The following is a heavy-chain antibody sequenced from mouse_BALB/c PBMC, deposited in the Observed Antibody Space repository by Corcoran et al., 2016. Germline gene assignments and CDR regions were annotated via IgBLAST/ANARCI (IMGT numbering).Heavy chain of an antibody. Sequence: QIQLVQSGPELKKPGETVKISCKASGYTFTNYGMNWVKQAPGKGLKWMGWINTYTGEPTYDDDFKGRFAFSLETSASTAYLQINNLKNEDTATYFCARHNYYFDYWGQGTTLTFSS. CDR1: GYTFTNYG. J-gene: IGHJ2*01. CDR3: ARHNYYFDY. D-gene: IGHD1-3*01. CDR2: INTYTGEP. V-gene: IGHV9-3-1*01.